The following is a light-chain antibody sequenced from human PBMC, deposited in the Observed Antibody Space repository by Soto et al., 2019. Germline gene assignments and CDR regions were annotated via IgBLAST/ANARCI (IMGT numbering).Light chain of an antibody. J-gene: IGKJ4*01. V-gene: IGKV3-15*01. Sequence: EIVMTQSPATLSVSPGERATLSCRASQSISSNLAWYQQKPGQAPRPLIYGASTRATGVPARFSGSGSGTEFTLTISRLQSEDFAVYYCQHYYNWPLTFGGGTKVDIK. CDR2: GAS. CDR1: QSISSN. CDR3: QHYYNWPLT.